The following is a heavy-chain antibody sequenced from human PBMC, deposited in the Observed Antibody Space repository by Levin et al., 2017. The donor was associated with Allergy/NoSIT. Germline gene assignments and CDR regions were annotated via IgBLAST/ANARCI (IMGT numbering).Heavy chain of an antibody. D-gene: IGHD4-17*01. V-gene: IGHV1-2*06. CDR2: ISPFNGVT. Sequence: GESLKISCKTSGYTFTDCWVHWVRQAPGQGLEWMGRISPFNGVTNFAQEFQGRVTMTTDTSIATAYMELTSLRSDDTALYYCARESEYSDLAFDYWGQGTPITVS. J-gene: IGHJ4*02. CDR3: ARESEYSDLAFDY. CDR1: GYTFTDCW.